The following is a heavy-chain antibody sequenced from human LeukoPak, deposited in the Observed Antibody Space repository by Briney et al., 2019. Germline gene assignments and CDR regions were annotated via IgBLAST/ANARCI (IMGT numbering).Heavy chain of an antibody. CDR2: ISTGGDT. CDR3: AKAFVPYYYGMDV. V-gene: IGHV3-23*01. CDR1: GFTFSSYV. J-gene: IGHJ6*02. D-gene: IGHD2/OR15-2a*01. Sequence: GGSLRLSCAASGFTFSSYVMSWVRQAPGKGLEWVSTISTGGDTYYADSVKGRFTISRDNSKNTLYLQVNSLRAEETAVYYCAKAFVPYYYGMDVWGQGTTVTVS.